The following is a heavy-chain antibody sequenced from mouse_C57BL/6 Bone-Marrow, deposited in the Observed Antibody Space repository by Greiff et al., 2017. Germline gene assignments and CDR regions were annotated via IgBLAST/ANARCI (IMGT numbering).Heavy chain of an antibody. CDR2: IHPNSGST. D-gene: IGHD2-3*01. J-gene: IGHJ4*01. CDR1: GYTFTSYW. V-gene: IGHV1-64*01. CDR3: ARSYDGYYVAMDY. Sequence: QVQLQQPGAELVKPGASVKLSCKASGYTFTSYWMHWVKQRPGQGLEWIGMIHPNSGSTNYSEKFKSKATLTVDKSSSTAYMQLSSLTSEDSAVYYCARSYDGYYVAMDYWGQGTSVTVSS.